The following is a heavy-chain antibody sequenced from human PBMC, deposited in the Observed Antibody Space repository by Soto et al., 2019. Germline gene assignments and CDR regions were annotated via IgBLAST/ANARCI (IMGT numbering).Heavy chain of an antibody. CDR3: AAAASNFGGASCY. CDR2: IIPFVGTE. D-gene: IGHD3-3*01. V-gene: IGHV1-69*08. J-gene: IGHJ4*02. Sequence: SVKVSCKASGDTFSTHSFTWVRQAPGQGLEWMGRIIPFVGTESHAQKVKDRGTIFAVHFTGNVFFEVSSLRFYETAVYYCAAAASNFGGASCYLGQGTLVTVSS. CDR1: GDTFSTHS.